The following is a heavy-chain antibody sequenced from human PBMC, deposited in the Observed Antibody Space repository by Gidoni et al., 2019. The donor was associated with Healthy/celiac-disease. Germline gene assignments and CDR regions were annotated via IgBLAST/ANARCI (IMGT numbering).Heavy chain of an antibody. V-gene: IGHV3-21*01. J-gene: IGHJ3*02. CDR1: GFTSSSYS. D-gene: IGHD6-13*01. Sequence: EVQLVESGGGLVKPGGPLNPSCPASGFTSSSYSMNWVRQAPGKGLEWVSSISSSSSYIYYADSVKGRFTISRDNAKNSLYLQMNSLRAEDTAVYYCARDTIGGSSWPPTNAFDIWGQGTMVTVSS. CDR3: ARDTIGGSSWPPTNAFDI. CDR2: ISSSSSYI.